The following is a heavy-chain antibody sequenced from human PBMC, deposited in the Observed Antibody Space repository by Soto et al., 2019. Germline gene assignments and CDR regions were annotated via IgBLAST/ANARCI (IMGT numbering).Heavy chain of an antibody. CDR3: ARHDDYSFYYYGMDV. Sequence: SETLSLTCTVSGGSISSSIYYWGWIRQPPGKGLEWIGSIYYSGSTYYNPSLKSRVTISVDTSKNQFSLKLSSVTAADTAVYYCARHDDYSFYYYGMDVWGQGTTVTVSS. J-gene: IGHJ6*02. CDR2: IYYSGST. CDR1: GGSISSSIYY. D-gene: IGHD4-4*01. V-gene: IGHV4-39*01.